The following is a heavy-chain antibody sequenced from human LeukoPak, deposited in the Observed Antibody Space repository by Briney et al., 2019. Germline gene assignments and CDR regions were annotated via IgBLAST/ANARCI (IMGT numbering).Heavy chain of an antibody. CDR2: INHSGST. D-gene: IGHD3-10*01. Sequence: SETLSLTCAVYGGSFSGYYWSWIRQPPGKGLEWIGEINHSGSTNYNPSLKSRVTISVDTSKNQFSLKLSSVTAADTAVYYCARGHDSLLWFGELLIDYWGQGTLVTVSS. V-gene: IGHV4-34*01. CDR3: ARGHDSLLWFGELLIDY. CDR1: GGSFSGYY. J-gene: IGHJ4*02.